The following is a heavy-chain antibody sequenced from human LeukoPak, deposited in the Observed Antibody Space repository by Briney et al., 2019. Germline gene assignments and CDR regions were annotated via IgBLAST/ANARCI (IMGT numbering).Heavy chain of an antibody. CDR3: ARAPKFRLVGVSKGPFDP. Sequence: GGSLRLSCAASGFTFSSYSVTWVRQAPGKGLEWVSSISSRSYYIYYADSVKGRFTISRDNAKNSLYLQMNSLRAEDTAVYYCARAPKFRLVGVSKGPFDPWGQGTLVTVSS. D-gene: IGHD1-26*01. J-gene: IGHJ5*02. V-gene: IGHV3-21*04. CDR2: ISSRSYYI. CDR1: GFTFSSYS.